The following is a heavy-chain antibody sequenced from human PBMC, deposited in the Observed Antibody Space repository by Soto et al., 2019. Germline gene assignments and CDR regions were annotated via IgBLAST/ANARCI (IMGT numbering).Heavy chain of an antibody. CDR1: GFPFSDYW. Sequence: GGSLRLSCTASGFPFSDYWMHWVRQAPGKGLVWVSRIHPDERTTSYADSVRGRFSISRDNAKNTLYLQMNSLTAEATAVYYCTSLSRAVSGFAFDIWGQGTMVTVSS. D-gene: IGHD3-3*01. V-gene: IGHV3-74*01. CDR2: IHPDERTT. J-gene: IGHJ3*02. CDR3: TSLSRAVSGFAFDI.